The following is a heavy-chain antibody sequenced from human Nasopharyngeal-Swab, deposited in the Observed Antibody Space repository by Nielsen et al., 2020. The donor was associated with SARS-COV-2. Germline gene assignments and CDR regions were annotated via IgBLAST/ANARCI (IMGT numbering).Heavy chain of an antibody. Sequence: GESLKTPCAAPRFTVTSHYMTWVRQAPGKGLEWVSVVYTDGSASQANSVKGRFTVSRDNSDNTLYLQMNNLRAEDTAVYYCARGLNYYDYWGQGTLVTVSS. CDR2: VYTDGSA. CDR3: ARGLNYYDY. CDR1: RFTVTSHY. V-gene: IGHV3-53*01. J-gene: IGHJ4*02.